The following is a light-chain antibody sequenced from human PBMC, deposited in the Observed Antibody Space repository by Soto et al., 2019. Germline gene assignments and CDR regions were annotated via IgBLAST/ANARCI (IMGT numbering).Light chain of an antibody. V-gene: IGKV1-5*03. J-gene: IGKJ1*01. Sequence: DIQMSQYHTTVSASVGDRVTITCRSSQSISSWLAWYQQKPGKAPKLLIYKASSLESGVPSRFSGSGSGTEFTLTISSLQPDDFATYYCQHYNSYSEAFGQGTKVDIK. CDR1: QSISSW. CDR3: QHYNSYSEA. CDR2: KAS.